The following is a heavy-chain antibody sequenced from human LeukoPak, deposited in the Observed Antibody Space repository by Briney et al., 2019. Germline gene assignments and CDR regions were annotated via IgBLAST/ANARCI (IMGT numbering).Heavy chain of an antibody. CDR1: GGSVSSYY. Sequence: SETLPLTCTVSGGSVSSYYWSWIRQPPGKGLEWIGYIYYTGSTNYNPSLKSRVTISVDTSKNQFSLNLTPVTAADTAVYYCARDGGYGSGSYLWGQGTLVTVSS. D-gene: IGHD3-10*01. CDR2: IYYTGST. CDR3: ARDGGYGSGSYL. V-gene: IGHV4-59*02. J-gene: IGHJ4*02.